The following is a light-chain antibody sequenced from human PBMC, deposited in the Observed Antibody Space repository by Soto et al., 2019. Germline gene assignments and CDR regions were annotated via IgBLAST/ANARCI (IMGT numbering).Light chain of an antibody. J-gene: IGKJ4*01. CDR1: QDINNF. V-gene: IGKV1-16*01. CDR2: SAS. CDR3: LQYDRFPAT. Sequence: DIQMTQSPSSLSASVGGRVTITCRASQDINNFLDWFQQKPGKAPKPLIYSASSLQDGVPSRFSGSGSGTHFTLPISSLQPEDFATYFCLQYDRFPATFGGGTRVDIE.